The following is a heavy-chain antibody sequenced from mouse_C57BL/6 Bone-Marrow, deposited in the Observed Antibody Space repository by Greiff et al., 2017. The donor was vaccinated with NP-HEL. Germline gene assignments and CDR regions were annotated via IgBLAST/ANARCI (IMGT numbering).Heavy chain of an antibody. CDR1: GFTFSSYT. D-gene: IGHD1-1*01. CDR3: ARQIYYYGSSLYYFDY. CDR2: ISGGGGNT. J-gene: IGHJ2*01. Sequence: EVHLVESGGGLVKPGGSLKLSCAASGFTFSSYTMSWVRQTPEKRLEWVATISGGGGNTYYPDSVKGRFTISRDNAKNTLYLQMSSLRSEDTALYYCARQIYYYGSSLYYFDYWGQGTTLTVSS. V-gene: IGHV5-9*01.